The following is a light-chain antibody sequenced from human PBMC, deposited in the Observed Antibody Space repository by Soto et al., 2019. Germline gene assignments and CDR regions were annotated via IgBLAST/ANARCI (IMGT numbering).Light chain of an antibody. CDR2: GNR. Sequence: QAVLTQPPSVSEAPGQRVTLSCTGNSSNLGAGYDVHWYQQLPGAAPKLVIFGNRNRPSGVPERFSGSKSGTSASLAITGLQAEDEADYYCQAYDYSLTASVFGGGTKLTVL. CDR3: QAYDYSLTASV. V-gene: IGLV1-40*01. CDR1: SSNLGAGYD. J-gene: IGLJ3*02.